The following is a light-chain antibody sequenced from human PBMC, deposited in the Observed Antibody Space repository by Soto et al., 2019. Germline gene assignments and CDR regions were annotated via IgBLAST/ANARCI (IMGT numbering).Light chain of an antibody. CDR2: GAS. Sequence: EIVLTQSPGTLSLSPGERATLSCRASQSVSSSYLAWYQQKPGQAPRLLIYGASSRATGIPDRFSGGGSGTDFTLIISRLEPEDFAVYYCQQYGSSPWTFGQGTKVEIK. V-gene: IGKV3-20*01. CDR1: QSVSSSY. CDR3: QQYGSSPWT. J-gene: IGKJ1*01.